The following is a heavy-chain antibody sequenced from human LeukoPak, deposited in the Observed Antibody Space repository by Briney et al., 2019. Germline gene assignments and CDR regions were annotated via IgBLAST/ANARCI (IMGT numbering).Heavy chain of an antibody. J-gene: IGHJ4*02. CDR2: ISYDGSNK. CDR1: GSTFSSFA. Sequence: GGSLRLSCVASGSTFSSFAMHWVRQAPGKGLEWVAIISYDGSNKYYADSVRGRFTISRDNSKNTLYLQMNSLRAEDTAVYYCARSDYSGSGSDYWGQGTLVTVSS. D-gene: IGHD3-10*01. V-gene: IGHV3-30-3*01. CDR3: ARSDYSGSGSDY.